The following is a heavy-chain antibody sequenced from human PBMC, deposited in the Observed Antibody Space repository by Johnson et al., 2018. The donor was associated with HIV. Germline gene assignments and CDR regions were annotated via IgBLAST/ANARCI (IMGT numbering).Heavy chain of an antibody. J-gene: IGHJ3*02. D-gene: IGHD5-18*01. V-gene: IGHV3-23*04. CDR2: ITGTGGST. Sequence: VRLVESGGGVVQPGGSLRLSCAASGFTFSSYGMSWVRQAPGKGLEWVSGITGTGGSTYYADSVKGRFTISRDNSKNSLYLQMNSLRAEDTAVYYCARADTAMVRGAFDIWGQGTMVTVSS. CDR3: ARADTAMVRGAFDI. CDR1: GFTFSSYG.